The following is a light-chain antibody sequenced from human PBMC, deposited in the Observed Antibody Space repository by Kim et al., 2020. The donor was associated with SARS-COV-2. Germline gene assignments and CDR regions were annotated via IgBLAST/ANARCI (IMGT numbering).Light chain of an antibody. J-gene: IGLJ1*01. CDR3: QVWDTDTDDYV. CDR2: YDS. V-gene: IGLV3-21*01. CDR1: NVGGHS. Sequence: APGQKARITCGGNNVGGHSVHWYQQKPGQAPVLVIYYDSDRPSGIPERFSGSKAATTATLTISRVEAGDEADYYCQVWDTDTDDYVFGTGTKVTVL.